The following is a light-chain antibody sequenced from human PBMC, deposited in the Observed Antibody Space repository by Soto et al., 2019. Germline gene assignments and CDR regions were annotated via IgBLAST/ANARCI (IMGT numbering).Light chain of an antibody. J-gene: IGKJ4*01. CDR3: QKYHTAPLT. CDR1: QDISNI. Sequence: IQMTQSPSSLSASVGDRVTITCRASQDISNILAWYQQKPGKVPKLLIYAASTLQSGVPSRFSGSGSGTDFTLTISSLQPEDVATYYCQKYHTAPLTFGGGTKVEIK. V-gene: IGKV1-27*01. CDR2: AAS.